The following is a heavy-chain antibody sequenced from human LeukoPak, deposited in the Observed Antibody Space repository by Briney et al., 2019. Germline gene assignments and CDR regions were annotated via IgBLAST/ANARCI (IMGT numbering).Heavy chain of an antibody. CDR1: GFTFSSFG. J-gene: IGHJ4*02. Sequence: GGSLRLSCAGSGFTFSSFGMHWVRQAPGKGLECVAVISHDGSYEYYADSMKGRFTISRDTSKNTLYLQMNSLRAEDTAVYYCAKDGLWFGDLTYFDYWGQGVLVTVSS. D-gene: IGHD3-10*01. CDR2: ISHDGSYE. V-gene: IGHV3-30*18. CDR3: AKDGLWFGDLTYFDY.